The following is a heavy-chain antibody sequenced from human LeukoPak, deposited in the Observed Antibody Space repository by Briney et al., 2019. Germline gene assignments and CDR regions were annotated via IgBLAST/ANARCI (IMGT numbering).Heavy chain of an antibody. D-gene: IGHD5-12*01. CDR2: IGKGGDT. V-gene: IGHV3-13*04. CDR3: ARGAYTGFDV. Sequence: GVSLRLSCAASGLTFSTFDMHWVRQPKGKGLEWVSGIGKGGDTYYAASVKGRFTIFRENAKNSLYLQMNSLRSGDTATYYCARGAYTGFDVWGQGPLVAVSS. J-gene: IGHJ3*01. CDR1: GLTFSTFD.